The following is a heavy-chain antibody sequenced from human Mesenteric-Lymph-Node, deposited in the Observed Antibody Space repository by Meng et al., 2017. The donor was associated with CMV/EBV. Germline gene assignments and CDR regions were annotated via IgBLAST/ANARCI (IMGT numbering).Heavy chain of an antibody. CDR1: GFSFDDYA. Sequence: GGSLRLSCVASGFSFDDYAIHWVRQAPGKGLEWVSLISWDGRKTYYADSVQGRFTISRDNSKNSLCLQMNSLRPEDTALYYCAKDSSCTNGVCYSGASYYYGLDVWGHGTTVTVSS. J-gene: IGHJ6*02. V-gene: IGHV3-43D*03. CDR3: AKDSSCTNGVCYSGASYYYGLDV. CDR2: ISWDGRKT. D-gene: IGHD2-8*01.